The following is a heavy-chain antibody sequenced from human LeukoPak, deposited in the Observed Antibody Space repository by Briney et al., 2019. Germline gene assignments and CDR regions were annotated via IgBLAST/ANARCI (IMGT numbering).Heavy chain of an antibody. CDR2: INHSGST. CDR1: GGSFSGYY. J-gene: IGHJ4*02. CDR3: ARGSGGYSSSWYEVDFDY. Sequence: SETLSLTCVVYGGSFSGYYWSWIRQPPGKGLEWIGEINHSGSTNYNPSLKSRVTISVDTSKNQFSLKLSSVTAADTAVYYCARGSGGYSSSWYEVDFDYWGQGTLVTVSS. D-gene: IGHD6-13*01. V-gene: IGHV4-34*01.